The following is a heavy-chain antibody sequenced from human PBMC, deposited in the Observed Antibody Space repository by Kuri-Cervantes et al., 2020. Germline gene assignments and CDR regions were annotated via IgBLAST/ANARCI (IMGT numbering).Heavy chain of an antibody. J-gene: IGHJ4*02. CDR3: ARWGDTAMVREYYFDY. CDR2: IKQDGSEK. CDR1: GFTFSSYA. Sequence: GESLKISCAASGFTFSSYAMHWVRLAPGKGLEWVANIKQDGSEKYYVDSVKGRFTISRDNAKNSLYLQMNSLRAEDTAVYYCARWGDTAMVREYYFDYWGQGTLVTVSS. D-gene: IGHD5-18*01. V-gene: IGHV3-7*01.